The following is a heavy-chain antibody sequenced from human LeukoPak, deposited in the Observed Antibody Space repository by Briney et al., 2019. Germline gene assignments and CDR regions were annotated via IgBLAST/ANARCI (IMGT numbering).Heavy chain of an antibody. Sequence: SETLSLTCAVYGGSFSGYYWSWIRQPPGKGLEWIGGINHSGSTNYNPSLKSRVTMSVDTSKNQFSLKLTSVTAADTAVYYCARRTLGSFAGRYYYYYYMDVWGKGTTVTVS. D-gene: IGHD1-26*01. V-gene: IGHV4-34*01. CDR1: GGSFSGYY. CDR3: ARRTLGSFAGRYYYYYYMDV. J-gene: IGHJ6*03. CDR2: INHSGST.